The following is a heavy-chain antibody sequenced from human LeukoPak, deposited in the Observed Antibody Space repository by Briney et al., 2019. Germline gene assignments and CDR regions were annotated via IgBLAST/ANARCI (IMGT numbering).Heavy chain of an antibody. CDR2: IKQDGSEK. CDR3: ARGNGYYDFWSGYFNTYYFDY. CDR1: GFTFSSYW. Sequence: PGGSLRLSCAASGFTFSSYWMSWVRQAPGKGLEWVTNIKQDGSEKYYVDSVKGRFAISRDNAKNSLYLQMNSLRAEDTAVYYCARGNGYYDFWSGYFNTYYFDYWGQGTLVTVSS. V-gene: IGHV3-7*01. J-gene: IGHJ4*02. D-gene: IGHD3-3*01.